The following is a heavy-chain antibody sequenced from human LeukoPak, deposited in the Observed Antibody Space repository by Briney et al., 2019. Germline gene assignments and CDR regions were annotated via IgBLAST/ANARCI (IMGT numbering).Heavy chain of an antibody. D-gene: IGHD3-10*01. J-gene: IGHJ5*02. CDR1: GYSFIGYW. Sequence: MHGESLKISCKGSGYSFIGYWIGWVRQLPGKGLEWMGIIYPGDSDTRYSPSFQGQVTISADKSVSTAYLQWTSLKASDTAMYYCARQGFGGSGNYHWFDPWGQGTLVTVFS. CDR3: ARQGFGGSGNYHWFDP. V-gene: IGHV5-51*01. CDR2: IYPGDSDT.